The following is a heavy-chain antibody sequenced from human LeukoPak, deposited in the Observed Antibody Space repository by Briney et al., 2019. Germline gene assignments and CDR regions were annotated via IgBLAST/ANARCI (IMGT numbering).Heavy chain of an antibody. J-gene: IGHJ4*02. V-gene: IGHV3-21*01. CDR1: GFTFSSYS. D-gene: IGHD3-22*01. Sequence: PGGSLRLSCAASGFTFSSYSMNWVRQAPGKGLEWVSSISSSSSYIYYADSVKGRFTISRDNAKNSLYLQMDSLRAEDTAVYYCARISGYYYDSSGPNFDYWGQGTLVTVS. CDR3: ARISGYYYDSSGPNFDY. CDR2: ISSSSSYI.